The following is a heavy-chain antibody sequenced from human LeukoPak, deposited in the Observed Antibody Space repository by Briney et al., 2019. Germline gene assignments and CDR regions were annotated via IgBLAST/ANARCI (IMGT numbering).Heavy chain of an antibody. V-gene: IGHV3-74*01. CDR1: GFTFSSDW. Sequence: QPGGSLRLSCAASGFTFSSDWMHWVSHAPGKGLVWVSRVNTDGSNTRYVDSVKGRFTISRDNAKNTVYLQVNSLRAEDTAVYYCARGRYFAMDVWGKGTTVTVSS. CDR2: VNTDGSNT. J-gene: IGHJ6*04. CDR3: ARGRYFAMDV.